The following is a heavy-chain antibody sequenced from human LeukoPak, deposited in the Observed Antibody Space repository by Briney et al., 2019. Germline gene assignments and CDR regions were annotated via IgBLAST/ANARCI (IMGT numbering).Heavy chain of an antibody. J-gene: IGHJ4*02. CDR3: AKRDDYVWGSWTLDY. Sequence: PSETLSLTCTVSGGSISSSSYYWGWIRQPPGKGLEWIGSIYYSGSTYYNPSLKSRVTISVDTSKNQFSLKLSSVTAADTAVYYCAKRDDYVWGSWTLDYWGQGTLVTVSS. CDR2: IYYSGST. D-gene: IGHD3-16*01. CDR1: GGSISSSSYY. V-gene: IGHV4-39*07.